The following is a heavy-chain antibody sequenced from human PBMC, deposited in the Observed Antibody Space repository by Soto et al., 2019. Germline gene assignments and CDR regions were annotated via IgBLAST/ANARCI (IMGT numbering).Heavy chain of an antibody. V-gene: IGHV4-59*01. D-gene: IGHD2-15*01. CDR1: GGSMNGFY. CDR2: VYYSGST. CDR3: ARWGGPLQGFDY. Sequence: PSETLSLTCNVSGGSMNGFYYSWIRQPPGKGLEWIGYVYYSGSTDYNPSLKSRVTISVDTSKNQFSLKMSSVTAADTAVYYCARWGGPLQGFDYWGQGTLVTVSS. J-gene: IGHJ4*02.